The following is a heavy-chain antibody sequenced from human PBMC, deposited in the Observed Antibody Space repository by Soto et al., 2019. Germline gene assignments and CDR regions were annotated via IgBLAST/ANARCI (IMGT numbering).Heavy chain of an antibody. CDR2: ISGYNGDT. V-gene: IGHV1-18*01. CDR3: AKNGQPPYYYYGMDV. Sequence: GASVKVSCKASGYTITRYGISWVRQAPGQGLEWMGWISGYNGDTKYAQKFQGRVTMTVDTSTTTAYMELRSLTSDDRAVYYCAKNGQPPYYYYGMDVWGQGTTVTVSS. D-gene: IGHD2-8*01. CDR1: GYTITRYG. J-gene: IGHJ6*02.